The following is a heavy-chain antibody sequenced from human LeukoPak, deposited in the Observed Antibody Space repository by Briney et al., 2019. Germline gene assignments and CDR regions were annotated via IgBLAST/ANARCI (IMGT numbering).Heavy chain of an antibody. CDR1: GFTVSSNY. V-gene: IGHV3-66*01. D-gene: IGHD2-2*01. Sequence: GGSLRLSCAASGFTVSSNYMSWVRQAPGKGLEWVSVIYSGGSTYYADSVKGRFTISRDNSKNTLYLQMNSLRAEDTAVYYCARALDCSSTSCYAGGFGYWGQGTLVTVSS. CDR2: IYSGGST. CDR3: ARALDCSSTSCYAGGFGY. J-gene: IGHJ4*02.